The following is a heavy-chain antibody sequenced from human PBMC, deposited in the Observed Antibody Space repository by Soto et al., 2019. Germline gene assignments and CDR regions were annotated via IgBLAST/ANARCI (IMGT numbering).Heavy chain of an antibody. J-gene: IGHJ4*02. CDR3: GKDRYDSSGSAPVDY. V-gene: IGHV3-30*18. CDR2: ISYDGSNK. Sequence: LLRSSAASGFTFSSYGLPWVGKPRVKGLEWIADISYDGSNKYYADSMKGRFTTSKDNTKNTLYLQMNVLRAEETAVFHCGKDRYDSSGSAPVDYWGQGTLVTVSS. D-gene: IGHD3-22*01. CDR1: GFTFSSYG.